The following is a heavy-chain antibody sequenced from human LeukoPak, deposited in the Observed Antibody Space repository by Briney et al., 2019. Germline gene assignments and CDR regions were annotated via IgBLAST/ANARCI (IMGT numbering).Heavy chain of an antibody. J-gene: IGHJ4*02. V-gene: IGHV4-39*01. CDR2: FYYSGST. CDR3: ATPASGLREAPLDY. Sequence: SETLSLTCTVSGGSISSSRYYWGWIRHPPGKGLEWIGSFYYSGSTYYNPSLKSRVTISVDTSKNQFSLKVSSVTAADTAVYYCATPASGLREAPLDYWGQGTLVTVSS. D-gene: IGHD3-16*01. CDR1: GGSISSSRYY.